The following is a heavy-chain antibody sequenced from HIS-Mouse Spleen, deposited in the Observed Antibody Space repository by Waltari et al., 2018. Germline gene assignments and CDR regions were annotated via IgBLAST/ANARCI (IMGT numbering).Heavy chain of an antibody. D-gene: IGHD1-1*01. J-gene: IGHJ4*02. Sequence: QVQLVQSGAEVKKPGASVKVSCKASGYTFTSYDINWVRQATGQGLEWMGWRNPKSGNTGDAQKFQGRGTMTRNTSRSTAYMELSSLRSEDTAVYYCARGPPPGTPLDYWGQGTLVTVSS. V-gene: IGHV1-8*01. CDR1: GYTFTSYD. CDR3: ARGPPPGTPLDY. CDR2: RNPKSGNT.